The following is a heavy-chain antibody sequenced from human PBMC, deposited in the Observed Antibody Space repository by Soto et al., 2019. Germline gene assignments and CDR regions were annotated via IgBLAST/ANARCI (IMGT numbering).Heavy chain of an antibody. D-gene: IGHD2-2*01. CDR1: GFPFSSYE. Sequence: GGSLRLSCAASGFPFSSYEMNWVRLAPGKGLEWLAYIGDGGRTIHYADSVRGRFTISTDNAKNSVYLQMTSLKAEGSAVYYCARGISTLAYCGQGPVVT. J-gene: IGHJ4*02. CDR3: ARGISTLAY. CDR2: IGDGGRTI. V-gene: IGHV3-48*03.